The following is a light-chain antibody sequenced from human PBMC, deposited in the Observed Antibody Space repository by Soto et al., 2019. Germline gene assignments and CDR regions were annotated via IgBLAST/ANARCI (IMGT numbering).Light chain of an antibody. CDR3: QQRGDWPPIT. J-gene: IGKJ5*01. Sequence: IVLTQSTATLSLSPGERAILSCRASQSVSTFLAWFQQKPGQPPGLLIYNASNRTTGIPARFSGSGSGTDFTLTISSLEPEDFAVYYCQQRGDWPPITFGQGTLLEIK. V-gene: IGKV3-11*01. CDR2: NAS. CDR1: QSVSTF.